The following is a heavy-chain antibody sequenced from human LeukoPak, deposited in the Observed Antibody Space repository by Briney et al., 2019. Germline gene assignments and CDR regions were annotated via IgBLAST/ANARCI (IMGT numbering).Heavy chain of an antibody. J-gene: IGHJ4*02. D-gene: IGHD6-19*01. CDR3: ARGVRIAVAGNIDY. CDR1: GFTFSSYG. CDR2: IHYDGRNI. Sequence: PGGSLRLSCAASGFTFSSYGIHWVRQAPGKGLEWVAFIHYDGRNIYYADSVKGRFTISRDNSKNTLYLQMNSLRAEDTAVYYCARGVRIAVAGNIDYWGQGTLVTVSS. V-gene: IGHV3-30*02.